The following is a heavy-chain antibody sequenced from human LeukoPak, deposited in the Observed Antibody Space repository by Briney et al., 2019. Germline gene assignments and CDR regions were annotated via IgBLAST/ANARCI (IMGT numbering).Heavy chain of an antibody. CDR1: GFTFSSYW. Sequence: GGSLRLSCAASGFTFSSYWMSWVRQAPGKGLEWVANIKQGGSESYYVDSVKGRFTISRDNAKNSLYLQMNSLRAEDTAMYYCARHKRNQMTSVTTNDPWRQGTLVTVSS. V-gene: IGHV3-7*01. J-gene: IGHJ5*02. CDR2: IKQGGSES. CDR3: ARHKRNQMTSVTTNDP. D-gene: IGHD4-17*01.